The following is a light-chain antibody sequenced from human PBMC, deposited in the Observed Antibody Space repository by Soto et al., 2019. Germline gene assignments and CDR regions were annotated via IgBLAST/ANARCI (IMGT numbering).Light chain of an antibody. CDR2: GAS. J-gene: IGKJ1*01. V-gene: IGKV3-20*01. CDR1: QSVSSSY. CDR3: QQYGSSLRT. Sequence: EIVLTQSPGTLSLSPGERATLSCRASQSVSSSYLAWYQQTPGHAPRLLIYGASSRATGIPDRFSGSGSGTDFTLTISRLETEDFAVYYCQQYGSSLRTFGQGTKVEIK.